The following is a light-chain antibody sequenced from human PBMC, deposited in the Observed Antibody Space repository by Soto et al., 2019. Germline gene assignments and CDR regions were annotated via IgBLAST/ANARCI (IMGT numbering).Light chain of an antibody. CDR2: AGS. V-gene: IGKV1-39*01. J-gene: IGKJ1*01. CDR1: HNIDNY. Sequence: DIQMTQSPASLSASVGDRVTITCRASHNIDNYLSWYQQKPGKAHKLLIYAGSNLQRGVPSRFSASGSGTDFTLTINSLQPDDFATYYCQHCYSIPPTFGHGTKVDI. CDR3: QHCYSIPPT.